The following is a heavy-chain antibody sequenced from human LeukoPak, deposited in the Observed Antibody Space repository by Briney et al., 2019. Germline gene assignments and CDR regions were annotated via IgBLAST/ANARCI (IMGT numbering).Heavy chain of an antibody. J-gene: IGHJ4*02. CDR1: GFTVSSNY. CDR2: IYSGGST. Sequence: GGSLRLSCAASGFTVSSNYMSWVRQAPGKGLEWVSVIYSGGSTYYADSVKGRFTISRDNSKNTLYLQMNNLRSEDTAVYYCARGRWSMAVADYYLDYWGQGTLVAVSA. V-gene: IGHV3-53*01. CDR3: ARGRWSMAVADYYLDY. D-gene: IGHD6-19*01.